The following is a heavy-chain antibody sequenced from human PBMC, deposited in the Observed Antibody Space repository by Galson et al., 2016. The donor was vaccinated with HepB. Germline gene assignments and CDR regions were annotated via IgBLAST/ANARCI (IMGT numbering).Heavy chain of an antibody. CDR2: IYFNGRDI. D-gene: IGHD6-19*01. CDR3: AKDVGGARGSRGWSWGASYDYYYYGMDV. Sequence: SLRLSCAASGFSFTEYGMHWVRQAPGKGWEWLAVIYFNGRDIYYADSVKGRFTTSRDDPKNTLYLQMSSLRPEDTAVYYYAKDVGGARGSRGWSWGASYDYYYYGMDVWGQGTTVTVSS. J-gene: IGHJ6*02. CDR1: GFSFTEYG. V-gene: IGHV3-30*18.